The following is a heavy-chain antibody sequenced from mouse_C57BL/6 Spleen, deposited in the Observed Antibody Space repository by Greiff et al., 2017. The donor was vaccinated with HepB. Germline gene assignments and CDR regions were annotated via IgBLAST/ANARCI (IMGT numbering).Heavy chain of an antibody. CDR1: GYTFTDYY. D-gene: IGHD2-3*01. CDR3: ARSKVPPYDGYYLGY. Sequence: EVQLQQSGPELVKPGASVKISCKASGYTFTDYYMNWVKQSHGKSLEWIGDINPNNGGTSYNQKFKGKATLTVDKSSSTAYMELRSLTSEDSAVYYCARSKVPPYDGYYLGYWGQGTSVTVSS. V-gene: IGHV1-26*01. J-gene: IGHJ4*01. CDR2: INPNNGGT.